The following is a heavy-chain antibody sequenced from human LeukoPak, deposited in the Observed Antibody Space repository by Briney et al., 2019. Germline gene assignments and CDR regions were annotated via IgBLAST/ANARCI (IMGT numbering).Heavy chain of an antibody. CDR1: GFTFSKYW. CDR3: ARVDCSGGSCYFDY. V-gene: IGHV3-74*03. CDR2: INSDGSST. J-gene: IGHJ4*02. Sequence: PGGSLRLSCAASGFTFSKYWMHWVRQTPGKGLVGVSRINSDGSSTMYADSVRGRFTISRDNAKNKLYLQMSSLRAEDTAVYYCARVDCSGGSCYFDYWGQGTLVTVSS. D-gene: IGHD2-15*01.